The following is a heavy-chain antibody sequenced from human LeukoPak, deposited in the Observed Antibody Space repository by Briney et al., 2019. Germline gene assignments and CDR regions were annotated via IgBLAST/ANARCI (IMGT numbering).Heavy chain of an antibody. D-gene: IGHD6-13*01. CDR1: GFTFSSYA. CDR2: ISYDGSNK. J-gene: IGHJ4*02. Sequence: GGSLRLSCAASGFTFSSYAMHWVRQAPGKGLEWVAVISYDGSNKYYADSVKGRFTISRDNSKNTLYLQMNSLRAEDTAVYYCAREGEVPEQQLALDYWGQGTLVTVSS. CDR3: AREGEVPEQQLALDY. V-gene: IGHV3-30*01.